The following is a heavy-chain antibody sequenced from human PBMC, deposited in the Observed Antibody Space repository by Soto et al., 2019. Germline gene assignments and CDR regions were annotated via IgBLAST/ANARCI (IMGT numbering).Heavy chain of an antibody. CDR3: ARGLISGSHYSGGWYYFDS. V-gene: IGHV4-34*01. Sequence: SETLSLTCTVSGGSISSYYWSWIRQPPGKGLEWIGQINHSGSANYNPSLKSRVTISVHTSSSQFSLELSSVTAADTAVYYCARGLISGSHYSGGWYYFDSWGQGTQVTV. CDR1: GGSISSYY. CDR2: INHSGSA. J-gene: IGHJ4*02. D-gene: IGHD1-26*01.